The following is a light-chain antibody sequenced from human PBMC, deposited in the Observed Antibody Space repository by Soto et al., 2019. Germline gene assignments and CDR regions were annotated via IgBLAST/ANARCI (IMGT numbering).Light chain of an antibody. Sequence: DIQMTQSPSTLSASVGDRVTITCRASQSIGTWLAWDQQKPGKAPKLLIYKASSLEGGVPSRFSGSGSGTDFNITISSLQPYDFATYYCQQYNTYPLSCGGGTTVEIK. V-gene: IGKV1-5*03. CDR1: QSIGTW. CDR2: KAS. CDR3: QQYNTYPLS. J-gene: IGKJ4*01.